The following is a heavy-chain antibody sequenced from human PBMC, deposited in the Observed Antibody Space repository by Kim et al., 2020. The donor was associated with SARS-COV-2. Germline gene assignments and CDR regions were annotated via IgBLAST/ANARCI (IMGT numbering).Heavy chain of an antibody. CDR2: INTNTGNP. D-gene: IGHD5-18*01. V-gene: IGHV7-4-1*02. J-gene: IGHJ6*02. CDR1: GYTFTSYA. CDR3: ARDTAMVTFYYYYYGMDV. Sequence: ASVKVSCKASGYTFTSYAMNWVRQAPGQGLEWMGWINTNTGNPTYAQGFTGRFVFSLDTSVSTAYLQISSLKAEDTAVYYCARDTAMVTFYYYYYGMDVWGQGTTVTVSS.